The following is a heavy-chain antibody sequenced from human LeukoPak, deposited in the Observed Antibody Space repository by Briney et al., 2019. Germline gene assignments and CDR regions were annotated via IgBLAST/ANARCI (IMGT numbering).Heavy chain of an antibody. J-gene: IGHJ4*02. Sequence: PGGSLRLSCAASGLTFSNYAISWVRQAPGKGLEWVSAISGSGGSTYYADSVKGRFTISRDNSKNTLYLQMNSLRAEDTAVYYCAKASRNYPFDYWGQGTLVTVSS. CDR1: GLTFSNYA. CDR3: AKASRNYPFDY. D-gene: IGHD1-7*01. CDR2: ISGSGGST. V-gene: IGHV3-23*01.